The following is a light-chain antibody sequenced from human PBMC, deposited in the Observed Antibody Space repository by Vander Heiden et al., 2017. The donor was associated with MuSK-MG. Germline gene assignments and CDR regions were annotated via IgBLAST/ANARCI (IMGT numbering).Light chain of an antibody. CDR1: KWGDKY. CDR2: KDS. V-gene: IGLV3-1*01. Sequence: SYELTQPPSVSVSPGQTASITCSGDKWGDKYACWYQQKPGQSPVLVIYKDSKRPSGIPERFSGYNSGNTATLTISGTQAMDEDDYYCQAWDSSTVVFGGGTKLTVL. J-gene: IGLJ2*01. CDR3: QAWDSSTVV.